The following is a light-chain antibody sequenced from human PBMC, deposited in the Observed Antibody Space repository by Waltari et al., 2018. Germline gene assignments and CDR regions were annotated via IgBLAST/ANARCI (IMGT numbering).Light chain of an antibody. V-gene: IGKV1-9*01. J-gene: IGKJ1*01. CDR1: QGISSY. CDR2: YAN. Sequence: DIQMSQSPSSLSASVGDRVTSTCRASQGISSYLNWYQQKPGKAPKLLIYYANSLASGVPSRFSGSGSGTEFTLTISSLQPEDFATYYCQQGNSYPRTFGQGTKVEIK. CDR3: QQGNSYPRT.